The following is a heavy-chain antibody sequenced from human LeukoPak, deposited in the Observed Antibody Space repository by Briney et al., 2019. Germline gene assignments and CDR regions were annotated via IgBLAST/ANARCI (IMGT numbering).Heavy chain of an antibody. CDR3: GKDVLAGGLDV. D-gene: IGHD2-15*01. Sequence: GGSLRLSCAGSGFAFSSYSINWVRQAPGKGLEWVSSISSSSGYIYFADSVKGRFIISRDNAKNSLYLQMNSLRAEDTALYYCGKDVLAGGLDVWGQGTTVTVSS. CDR1: GFAFSSYS. V-gene: IGHV3-21*04. J-gene: IGHJ6*02. CDR2: ISSSSGYI.